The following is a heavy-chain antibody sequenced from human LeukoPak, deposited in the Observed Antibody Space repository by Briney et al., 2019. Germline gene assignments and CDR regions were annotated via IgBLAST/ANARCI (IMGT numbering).Heavy chain of an antibody. V-gene: IGHV4-59*01. J-gene: IGHJ4*02. Sequence: SETLSLTCTVSGGSISSYYWSWIRQPPGKGLEWIGYIINYNPSLKSRVTISVDTSKNHFSLKLSSVTAADTAVYYCARGGSGRALVNFWGQGTLVTVSS. CDR1: GGSISSYY. CDR3: ARGGSGRALVNF. D-gene: IGHD3-10*01. CDR2: II.